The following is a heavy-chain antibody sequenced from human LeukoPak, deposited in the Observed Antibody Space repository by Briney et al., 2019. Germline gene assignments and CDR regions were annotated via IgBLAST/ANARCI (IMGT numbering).Heavy chain of an antibody. Sequence: ASVKVSCKTSGYTFTNLDINWLRQAPGQGLEWMGWMSPNSGDTGYAQKFQGRVSMTRNIFKSTAYMELSSLRSEDTAIYYCASNPPNTGDFYYWGLGTLVTVSS. CDR2: MSPNSGDT. J-gene: IGHJ4*02. V-gene: IGHV1-8*01. CDR1: GYTFTNLD. CDR3: ASNPPNTGDFYY. D-gene: IGHD1-1*01.